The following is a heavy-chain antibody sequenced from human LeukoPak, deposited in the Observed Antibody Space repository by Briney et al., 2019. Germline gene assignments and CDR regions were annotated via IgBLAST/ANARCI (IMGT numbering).Heavy chain of an antibody. J-gene: IGHJ4*02. CDR1: GDSVSSVY. V-gene: IGHV4-59*08. Sequence: SETLSLTCNVSGDSVSSVYWSWIRQPPGKGLEWIGYIYYNGYTDYNPSLKSRVTISVDTSKNQLSLHMSSVTASDSAIYYCARHRRNLNEDRFREGEPNFDYWGQGTLVTVSS. D-gene: IGHD1-14*01. CDR3: ARHRRNLNEDRFREGEPNFDY. CDR2: IYYNGYT.